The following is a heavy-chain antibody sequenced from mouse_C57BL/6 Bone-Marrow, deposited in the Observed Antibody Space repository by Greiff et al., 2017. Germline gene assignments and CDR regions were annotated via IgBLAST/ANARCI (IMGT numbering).Heavy chain of an antibody. J-gene: IGHJ3*01. D-gene: IGHD2-3*01. V-gene: IGHV3-6*01. CDR2: ISYDGSN. Sequence: VQLKESGPGLVKPSQSLSLTCSVTGYSITSGYYWNWIRQFPGNKLEWMGYISYDGSNNYNPSLNNRISITRDTSKNQVFLKLNSVATEDTATYYCARVGNGYYDWVWFAYWGQGTLVTVSA. CDR3: ARVGNGYYDWVWFAY. CDR1: GYSITSGYY.